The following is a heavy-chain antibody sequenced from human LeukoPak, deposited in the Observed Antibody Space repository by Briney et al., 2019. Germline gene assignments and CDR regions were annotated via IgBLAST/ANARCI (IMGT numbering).Heavy chain of an antibody. Sequence: SETLSLTCTVSGGSISSGRYYWSWIRQPAGKGLEWIGRIYTSGSTNYNPSLKSRVTISVDTSKNQFSLKLISVTAADTAVYYCASDHMLYAFHIWGQGTMVTVSS. CDR2: IYTSGST. J-gene: IGHJ3*02. CDR1: GGSISSGRYY. V-gene: IGHV4-61*02. D-gene: IGHD3-10*02. CDR3: ASDHMLYAFHI.